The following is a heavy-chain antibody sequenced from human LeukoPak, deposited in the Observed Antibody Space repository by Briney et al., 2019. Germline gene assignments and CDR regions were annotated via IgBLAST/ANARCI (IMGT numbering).Heavy chain of an antibody. D-gene: IGHD1-20*01. J-gene: IGHJ4*02. CDR3: AGGIIIGTTAYKY. CDR2: ISAYSGNT. Sequence: ASVKVSCKASGYTFTNYVVHWVRQAPGQGLEWMGWISAYSGNTNYAQMFQGRVTMTTDTSTSTAYMELRSLRSDDTAVYYCAGGIIIGTTAYKYWGQGTLVTVSS. V-gene: IGHV1-18*01. CDR1: GYTFTNYV.